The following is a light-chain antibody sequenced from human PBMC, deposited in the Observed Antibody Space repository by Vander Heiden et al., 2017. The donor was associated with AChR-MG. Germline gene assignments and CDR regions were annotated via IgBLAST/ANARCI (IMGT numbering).Light chain of an antibody. J-gene: IGLJ2*01. CDR3: QSADSSGTYLVV. Sequence: HQPTQPPSVSVSPGQTAGITCSGDALPKQYAYWYQQKPSQAPVLVIYKDSERPSGIPERFSGSSSGTKVKLTMSRVQAEDEADYYCQSADSSGTYLVVFGGGTKLTVL. CDR2: KDS. CDR1: ALPKQY. V-gene: IGLV3-25*03.